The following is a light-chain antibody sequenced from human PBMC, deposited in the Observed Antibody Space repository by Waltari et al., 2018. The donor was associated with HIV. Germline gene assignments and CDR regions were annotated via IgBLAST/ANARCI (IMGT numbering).Light chain of an antibody. Sequence: QSALTQPASVSASPGQSITISCTGSDSDVGAYDYVSWYQQYAGQAPRVVIYDVTNRPSGVSSRFSGSKSANTASLTISGLQTEDEAHYYCSSYTTSTTWVFGGGTKVTVL. CDR1: DSDVGAYDY. CDR3: SSYTTSTTWV. CDR2: DVT. V-gene: IGLV2-14*03. J-gene: IGLJ3*02.